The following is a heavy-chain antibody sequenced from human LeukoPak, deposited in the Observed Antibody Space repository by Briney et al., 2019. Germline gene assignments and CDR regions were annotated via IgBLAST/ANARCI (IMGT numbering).Heavy chain of an antibody. J-gene: IGHJ4*02. CDR1: GGSISSYY. CDR2: IYYSGST. D-gene: IGHD6-19*01. V-gene: IGHV4-59*01. Sequence: SETLSLTCTASGGSISSYYWSWIRQPPGKGREWIGYIYYSGSTNYNPSLKSRVTISVDTSKSQFSLKLSSVTAADTAVYYCARDPGSSGWYVVWGQGTLVTVSS. CDR3: ARDPGSSGWYVV.